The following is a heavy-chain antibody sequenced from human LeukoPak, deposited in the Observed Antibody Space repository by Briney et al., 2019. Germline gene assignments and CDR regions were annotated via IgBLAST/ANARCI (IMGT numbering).Heavy chain of an antibody. D-gene: IGHD1-1*01. Sequence: SETLSLTCAVYGGSFSGYYWSWIRQPPGKGLEWIGEINHSGSTNYNPSLKSRVTISVDTSKNQFSLKLKSVTAADTAVYFCARRLFGGSTGVYFYYYIDVWGKGTTVAVSS. CDR1: GGSFSGYY. CDR3: ARRLFGGSTGVYFYYYIDV. J-gene: IGHJ6*03. CDR2: INHSGST. V-gene: IGHV4-34*01.